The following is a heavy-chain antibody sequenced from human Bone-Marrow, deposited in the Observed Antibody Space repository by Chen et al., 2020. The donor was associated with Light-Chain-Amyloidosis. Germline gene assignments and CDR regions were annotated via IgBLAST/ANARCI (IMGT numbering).Heavy chain of an antibody. D-gene: IGHD2-15*01. Sequence: QVQLQQWGAGLLKPSETLSLTCAVYGGSFSGYYWSWIRQPPGKGLEWIGEINHSGSTNYNPSLKSRVTISVDTSKNQFSLKLSSVTAADTAVYYCARETAPNCSGGSCYPAGGFDPWGQGTLVTVSS. CDR3: ARETAPNCSGGSCYPAGGFDP. V-gene: IGHV4-34*01. CDR1: GGSFSGYY. CDR2: INHSGST. J-gene: IGHJ5*02.